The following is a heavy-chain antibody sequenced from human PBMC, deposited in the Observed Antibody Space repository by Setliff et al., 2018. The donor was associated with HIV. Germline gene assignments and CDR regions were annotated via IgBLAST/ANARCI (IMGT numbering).Heavy chain of an antibody. CDR3: ATRTTGSYYDYFDY. CDR1: GYTFTKFD. Sequence: GASVKVSCKASGYTFTKFDINWVRQATGQGLEWMGWMNPNSGNTGFAQKFQGRVTMTRNTSISTAYMELRSLRSEDTAVYYCATRTTGSYYDYFDYWGQGTLVTVSS. J-gene: IGHJ4*02. D-gene: IGHD1-26*01. V-gene: IGHV1-8*01. CDR2: MNPNSGNT.